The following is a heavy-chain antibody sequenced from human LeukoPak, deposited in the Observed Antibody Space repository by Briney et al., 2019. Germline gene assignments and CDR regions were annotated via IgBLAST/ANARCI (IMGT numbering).Heavy chain of an antibody. J-gene: IGHJ4*02. D-gene: IGHD6-19*01. CDR1: GYSISSGYY. V-gene: IGHV4-61*01. CDR3: ARVLVSSSGWSNPSFDY. Sequence: PSETLSLTCTVSGYSISSGYYWGWIRQPPGKGLEWIGYVYYTGSTNYNPSLKSRVTMSLDTPKNQFSLKLSSVTAADMAVYYCARVLVSSSGWSNPSFDYWGQGTLVTVSS. CDR2: VYYTGST.